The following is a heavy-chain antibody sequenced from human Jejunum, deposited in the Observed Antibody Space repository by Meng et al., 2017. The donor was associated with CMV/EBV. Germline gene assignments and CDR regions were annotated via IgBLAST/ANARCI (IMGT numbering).Heavy chain of an antibody. D-gene: IGHD5-24*01. V-gene: IGHV3-23*01. J-gene: IGHJ4*02. CDR1: GLTFSDHH. CDR2: ISGAGDST. CDR3: ATMTQNYPGRC. Sequence: GYGLTFSDHHMSWGRQAPGKGLDWVSGISGAGDSTYYRESVKGRFTISRDNSKHTLFLQMNSLTAEDTAVYYCATMTQNYPGRCWGQGTLVTVSS.